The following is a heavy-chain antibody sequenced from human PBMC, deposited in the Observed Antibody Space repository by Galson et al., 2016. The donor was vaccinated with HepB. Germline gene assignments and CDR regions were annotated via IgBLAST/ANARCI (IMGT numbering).Heavy chain of an antibody. D-gene: IGHD6-13*01. J-gene: IGHJ6*02. Sequence: SLRLSCAASGFTFSSYNMNWVRQAPGKGLEWVSSISRSSRHIYYADSVKGQFTISRDNAKNSLYLQMNSLRVEDKAVYFCARAREGTSWFSGDYDHYGMDVWGQGTTVTVSS. CDR3: ARAREGTSWFSGDYDHYGMDV. CDR1: GFTFSSYN. V-gene: IGHV3-21*01. CDR2: ISRSSRHI.